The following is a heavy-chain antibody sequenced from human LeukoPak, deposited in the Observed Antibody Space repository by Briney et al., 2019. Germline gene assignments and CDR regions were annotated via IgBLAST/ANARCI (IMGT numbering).Heavy chain of an antibody. D-gene: IGHD3-10*01. CDR3: ARGRYTMVTASYYFDY. CDR2: IYSGGST. J-gene: IGHJ4*02. V-gene: IGHV3-53*01. Sequence: GGSLRLSCAASGFTFNTYAMSWVRQAPGKGLEWVSVIYSGGSTYYADSVKGRFTISRDNSKNTLYLQMNSLKAEDTAVYYCARGRYTMVTASYYFDYWGQGTLVTVSS. CDR1: GFTFNTYA.